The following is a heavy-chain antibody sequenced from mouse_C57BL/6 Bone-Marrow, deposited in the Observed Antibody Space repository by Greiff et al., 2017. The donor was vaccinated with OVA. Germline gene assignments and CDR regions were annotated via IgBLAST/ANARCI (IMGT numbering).Heavy chain of an antibody. D-gene: IGHD2-14*01. Sequence: QVHVKQSGAELARPGASVKLSCKASGYTFTSYGISWVKQRTGQGLEWIGEIYPRSGNTYYNEKFKGKATLTADKSSSTAYMELRSLTSEDSAVYFCARGTYWYFDVWGTGTTVTVSS. J-gene: IGHJ1*03. CDR3: ARGTYWYFDV. CDR2: IYPRSGNT. CDR1: GYTFTSYG. V-gene: IGHV1-81*01.